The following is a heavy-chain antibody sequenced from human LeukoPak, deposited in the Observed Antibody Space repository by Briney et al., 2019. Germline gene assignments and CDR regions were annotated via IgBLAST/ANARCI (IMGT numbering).Heavy chain of an antibody. CDR1: GYTFSSYG. CDR3: ARDVEPWGNYRYTPDY. Sequence: GASVKVSCKAPGYTFSSYGISWVRQAPGQGLEWMGWISVNSGNANYAQKLQGRVTMTTDTSTSTAYMELRSLRSDDTAVYYCARDVEPWGNYRYTPDYWGQGTLVTVSS. V-gene: IGHV1-18*01. J-gene: IGHJ4*02. D-gene: IGHD3-16*02. CDR2: ISVNSGNA.